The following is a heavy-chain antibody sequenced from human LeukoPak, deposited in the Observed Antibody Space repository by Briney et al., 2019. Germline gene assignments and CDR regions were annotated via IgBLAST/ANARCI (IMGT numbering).Heavy chain of an antibody. Sequence: ASVKVSCKASGYTFTSSDINWVRQAPGQGLEWMGWMNPNSGRTGSARKFQGRVAMTKNISISTAYIEVSSLGYEDTATYYCARGRPGLASAGTYDFWGQGTLITVSS. V-gene: IGHV1-8*01. CDR3: ARGRPGLASAGTYDF. D-gene: IGHD6-13*01. CDR1: GYTFTSSD. CDR2: MNPNSGRT. J-gene: IGHJ4*02.